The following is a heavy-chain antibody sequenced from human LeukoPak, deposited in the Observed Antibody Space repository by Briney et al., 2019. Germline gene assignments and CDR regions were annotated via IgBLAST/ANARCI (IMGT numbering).Heavy chain of an antibody. D-gene: IGHD5-24*01. Sequence: SETLSLTCTVSGGSISGYYWSWIRQPPGKGLEWIGYIYYSGSTNYNPSLKSRVTISVDTSKNRFSLKLSSVTAADTAVYYCARGVRWLQRDYFDYWGQGTLVTVSS. CDR1: GGSISGYY. CDR2: IYYSGST. V-gene: IGHV4-59*01. CDR3: ARGVRWLQRDYFDY. J-gene: IGHJ4*02.